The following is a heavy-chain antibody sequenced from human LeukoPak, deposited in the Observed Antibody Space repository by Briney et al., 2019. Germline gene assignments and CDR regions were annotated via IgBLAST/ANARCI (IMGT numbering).Heavy chain of an antibody. CDR2: IKEDGTQN. CDR3: ARLRPYSSTWYAYYGMDV. V-gene: IGHV3-7*04. J-gene: IGHJ6*02. D-gene: IGHD6-13*01. CDR1: GFTFSSYW. Sequence: GGSLRLSCVASGFTFSSYWMSWVRQAPGRGLEWVANIKEDGTQNYYVDSVKGRFTISRDNAKNSLYLQMNSLQADETAVYYCARLRPYSSTWYAYYGMDVWGQGTTVTVSS.